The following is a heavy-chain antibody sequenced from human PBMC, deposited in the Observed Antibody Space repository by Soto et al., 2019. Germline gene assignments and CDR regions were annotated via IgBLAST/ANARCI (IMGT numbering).Heavy chain of an antibody. V-gene: IGHV3-33*03. CDR3: VTGSSTYFDY. Sequence: GGAVRHPCAVAGFAYSGYGINWVRQAPGKGLEWVPVIWCDGSNIYYADSVKGRFTISRDNAKNSLYLQMNSLRAEDTAVYYCVTGSSTYFDYWGQGTLVTVSS. J-gene: IGHJ4*02. D-gene: IGHD6-6*01. CDR2: IWCDGSNI. CDR1: GFAYSGYG.